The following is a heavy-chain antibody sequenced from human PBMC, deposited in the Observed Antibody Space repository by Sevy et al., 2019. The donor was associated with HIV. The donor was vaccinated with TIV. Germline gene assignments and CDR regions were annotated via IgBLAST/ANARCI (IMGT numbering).Heavy chain of an antibody. V-gene: IGHV3-11*01. D-gene: IGHD3-10*01. CDR3: ARDLASGSFFSLYFDY. Sequence: GGSLRLSCAASGLNVSDYFMSWIRQAPGKRPEWVSYISSSGTIIYYTGSVKGRFTISRDNAKNSLYLQMNSLRAEDTAIYYCARDLASGSFFSLYFDYWGQGTLVTVSS. J-gene: IGHJ4*02. CDR2: ISSSGTII. CDR1: GLNVSDYF.